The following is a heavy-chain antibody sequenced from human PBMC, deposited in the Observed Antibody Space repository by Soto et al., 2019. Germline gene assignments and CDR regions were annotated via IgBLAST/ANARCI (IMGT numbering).Heavy chain of an antibody. CDR1: GFTFSSYW. Sequence: GGSLRLSXAASGFTFSSYWMHWVRQAPGKGLVWVSRINSDGSSTSYADSVKGRFTISRDNAKNTLYLQMNSLRAEDTAVYYCAAAAGKSDWFDPWGQGTLVTVSS. J-gene: IGHJ5*02. V-gene: IGHV3-74*01. D-gene: IGHD6-13*01. CDR2: INSDGSST. CDR3: AAAAGKSDWFDP.